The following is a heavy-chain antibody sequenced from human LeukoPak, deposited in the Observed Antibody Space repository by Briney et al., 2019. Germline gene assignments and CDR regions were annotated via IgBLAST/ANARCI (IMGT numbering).Heavy chain of an antibody. Sequence: PGGSLRLSCAASGFSFSSYAINWVRQVPGKGLEWVSAISGSGGTTYYADSVKGRFTISRDNAKNSLYLQMNSLRAEDTAVYYCAELGITMIGGVWGKGTTVTISS. V-gene: IGHV3-23*01. CDR3: AELGITMIGGV. CDR2: ISGSGGTT. J-gene: IGHJ6*04. CDR1: GFSFSSYA. D-gene: IGHD3-10*02.